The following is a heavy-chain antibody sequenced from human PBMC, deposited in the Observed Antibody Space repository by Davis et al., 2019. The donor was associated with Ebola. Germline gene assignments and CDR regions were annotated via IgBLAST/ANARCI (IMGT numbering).Heavy chain of an antibody. D-gene: IGHD2-8*02. CDR2: IYPGDSDT. V-gene: IGHV5-51*01. J-gene: IGHJ3*02. CDR1: GYSFSNYW. Sequence: GESLKISCKGSGYSFSNYWIGWVRQMPGKGLEWMGIIYPGDSDTRYSPSFQGQVTISADKSTKPAFLQGSSLRASDTAMYYRASLRRTITGMDDGYDIWGQGTMVTVSS. CDR3: ASLRRTITGMDDGYDI.